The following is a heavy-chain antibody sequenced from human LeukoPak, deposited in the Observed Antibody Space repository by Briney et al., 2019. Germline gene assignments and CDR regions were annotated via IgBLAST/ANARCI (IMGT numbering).Heavy chain of an antibody. Sequence: SETLSLTCTVSGYSVSSGYYWGWIRQSPGKGLEWIGSIYHSGSTYYNPSLKSRVTISVDTSKNQFSLKLSSVTAADTAVYYCARSYDSSGYYLVGYWGQGTLVTVSS. D-gene: IGHD3-22*01. CDR2: IYHSGST. CDR1: GYSVSSGYY. CDR3: ARSYDSSGYYLVGY. V-gene: IGHV4-38-2*02. J-gene: IGHJ4*02.